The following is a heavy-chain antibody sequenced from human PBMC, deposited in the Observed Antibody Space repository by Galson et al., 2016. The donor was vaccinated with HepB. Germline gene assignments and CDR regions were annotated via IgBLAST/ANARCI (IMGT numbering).Heavy chain of an antibody. V-gene: IGHV3-30*04. J-gene: IGHJ4*02. CDR2: ISYDGGHK. Sequence: SLRLSCAASRFSFSPYAMHWVRQAPGKGLEWVSIISYDGGHKNYAESVKDRFTISRDNSKSTLYLHMNSLRAEDTAVYYCAREYDGSYWAPGYWGQGTLVIVSS. D-gene: IGHD1-26*01. CDR1: RFSFSPYA. CDR3: AREYDGSYWAPGY.